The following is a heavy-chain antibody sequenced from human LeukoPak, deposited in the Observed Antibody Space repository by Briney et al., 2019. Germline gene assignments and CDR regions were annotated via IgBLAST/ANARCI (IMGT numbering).Heavy chain of an antibody. Sequence: GGSLRLSCAASGFTFDDYAMPWVRQAPGKGLEWVSGISWNSGSIGYADSVKGRFTISRDNAKNSLYLQMNSLRAVDTALYYCAKDGDSSGYLSYFDYWGQGTLVTVSS. CDR3: AKDGDSSGYLSYFDY. CDR1: GFTFDDYA. V-gene: IGHV3-9*01. J-gene: IGHJ4*02. CDR2: ISWNSGSI. D-gene: IGHD3-22*01.